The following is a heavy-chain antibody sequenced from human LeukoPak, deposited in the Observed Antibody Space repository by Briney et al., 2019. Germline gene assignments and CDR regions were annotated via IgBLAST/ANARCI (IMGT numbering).Heavy chain of an antibody. Sequence: PSETLSLTCTVSGYSISSGYYWGWIRQPPGKGLEWIGSIYHSGSTYYNPSLKSRVTISVDTSKNQFSLKLSSVTAADTAVYYCARDVRTAVAGMENFDYWGQGTLVTVSS. CDR3: ARDVRTAVAGMENFDY. CDR2: IYHSGST. CDR1: GYSISSGYY. V-gene: IGHV4-38-2*02. D-gene: IGHD6-19*01. J-gene: IGHJ4*02.